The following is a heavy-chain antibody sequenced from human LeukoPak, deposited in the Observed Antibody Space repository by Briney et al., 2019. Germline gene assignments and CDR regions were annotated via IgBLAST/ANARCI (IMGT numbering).Heavy chain of an antibody. CDR2: FVVGSGNT. J-gene: IGHJ4*02. V-gene: IGHV1-58*02. CDR1: GFPLSISA. Sequence: GASVKVSCKASGFPLSISAMQWVRQARGQRLEWIGWFVVGSGNTNYAQEFHERVTITRDMSTTTTYMELGNLRSEDTAFYYCAADGNRDGYPGYWGQGTLVTVSS. D-gene: IGHD5-24*01. CDR3: AADGNRDGYPGY.